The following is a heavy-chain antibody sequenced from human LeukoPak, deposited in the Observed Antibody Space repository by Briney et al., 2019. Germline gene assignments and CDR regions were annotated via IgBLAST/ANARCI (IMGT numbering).Heavy chain of an antibody. V-gene: IGHV3-21*04. CDR3: AKDKHYYGSGTICD. Sequence: GGSLRLSCAASGFTFSSYSMNWVRQAPGKGLEWVSSISSSSSYIYYADSVKGRFTISRDNAKNSLYLQMNSLRAEDTALYYCAKDKHYYGSGTICDWGQGTLVTVSS. D-gene: IGHD3-10*01. CDR2: ISSSSSYI. CDR1: GFTFSSYS. J-gene: IGHJ4*02.